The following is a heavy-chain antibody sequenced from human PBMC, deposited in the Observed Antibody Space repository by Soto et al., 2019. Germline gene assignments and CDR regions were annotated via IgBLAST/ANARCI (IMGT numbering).Heavy chain of an antibody. CDR1: GYTFTSYG. CDR2: ISAYNGNT. J-gene: IGHJ4*02. D-gene: IGHD2-2*01. Sequence: QVQLVQSGAEVKKPGASVKVSCKASGYTFTSYGISWVRQAPGQGLEWMGWISAYNGNTNYAQTHQCRGTMTTDQCTSTDYIERRSLRSDDTAVYYCARDLRRAYQLLTPGYWGQGTLVTVSS. V-gene: IGHV1-18*01. CDR3: ARDLRRAYQLLTPGY.